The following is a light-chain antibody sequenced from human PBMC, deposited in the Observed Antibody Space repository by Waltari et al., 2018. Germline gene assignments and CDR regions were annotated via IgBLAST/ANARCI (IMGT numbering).Light chain of an antibody. CDR3: TSFTTTNTYV. CDR2: DVN. V-gene: IGLV2-14*03. J-gene: IGLJ1*01. Sequence: QSALTQPASVSGSPGQSITVSCTGTSSDVGRYNYVSWYQQQPGKAPKRLIYDVNTRPSGVSDRFSGSKSGNTASLTISGLQAEDEADYYCTSFTTTNTYVFGSGTEVTVL. CDR1: SSDVGRYNY.